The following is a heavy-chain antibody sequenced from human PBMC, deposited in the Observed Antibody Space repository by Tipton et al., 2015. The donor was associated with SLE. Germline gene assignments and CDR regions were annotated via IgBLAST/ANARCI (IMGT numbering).Heavy chain of an antibody. CDR2: IYYSGRT. CDR1: GDSLSSSFYY. D-gene: IGHD7-27*01. CDR3: ASLGMDYYFDL. Sequence: TLSLTCTVSGDSLSSSFYYWGWIRPPPGKGLEWIGHIYYSGRTDYIPSLKSRITISVDTSKNQFSRRLSSATAADTALYYCASLGMDYYFDLWGRGTLVTVSS. V-gene: IGHV4-39*01. J-gene: IGHJ2*01.